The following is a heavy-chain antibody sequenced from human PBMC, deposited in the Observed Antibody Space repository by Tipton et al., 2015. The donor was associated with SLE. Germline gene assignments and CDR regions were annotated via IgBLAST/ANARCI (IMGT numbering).Heavy chain of an antibody. CDR1: GYTFTSYY. Sequence: QSGAEVKKPGASVKVSCKASGYTFTSYYMHWVRQAPGQGLEWMGIINPSGGSTSYAQKFQGRVTMTRDTSTSTVYMELSSLRSEDTAVYYGAGVRGGVATAFDIWGQGTMVTVSS. CDR3: AGVRGGVATAFDI. J-gene: IGHJ3*02. V-gene: IGHV1-46*01. D-gene: IGHD5-12*01. CDR2: INPSGGST.